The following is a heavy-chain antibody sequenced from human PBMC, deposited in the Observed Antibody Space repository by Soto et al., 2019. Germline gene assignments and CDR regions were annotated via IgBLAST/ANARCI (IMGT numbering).Heavy chain of an antibody. CDR3: ATQHWGSGASWHDP. V-gene: IGHV1-3*01. J-gene: IGHJ5*02. CDR2: INVGNGNT. CDR1: GDTYISYS. D-gene: IGHD2-15*01. Sequence: GASVKVSCKASGDTYISYSRHWVRQAPGQRLEWMGWINVGNGNTKYSQNFQGRVTINQDTSASTAYMELSSLTSEDTAVYYCATQHWGSGASWHDPWGQGTMVTVSS.